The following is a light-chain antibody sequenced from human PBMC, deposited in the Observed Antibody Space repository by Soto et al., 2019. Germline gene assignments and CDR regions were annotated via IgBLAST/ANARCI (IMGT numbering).Light chain of an antibody. Sequence: DIQMTQSPSSVSAFVGDRVTITCRASQGIGSWVAWYQQTPGKAPQLLIYAASSLQSGVPSRFSGSGSGTDFSLTICSLQPEDFANYYCQQANSFPWTFGQGTKVEIK. J-gene: IGKJ1*01. CDR3: QQANSFPWT. V-gene: IGKV1-12*01. CDR2: AAS. CDR1: QGIGSW.